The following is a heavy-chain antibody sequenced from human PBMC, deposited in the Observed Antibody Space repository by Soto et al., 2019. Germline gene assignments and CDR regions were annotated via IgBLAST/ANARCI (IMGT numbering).Heavy chain of an antibody. CDR1: GFTFSSYW. J-gene: IGHJ4*02. V-gene: IGHV3-74*01. CDR2: INSDGSST. Sequence: EVQLVESGGGLVQPGGSLRLSCAASGFTFSSYWMHWVRQAPGKGLVWFSRINSDGSSTSYADSVKGRFTISRDNAKNTVYLQMNSLRAEDTAVYYCVRTSLVVAAATREDYWGQGTLVTVSS. CDR3: VRTSLVVAAATREDY. D-gene: IGHD2-15*01.